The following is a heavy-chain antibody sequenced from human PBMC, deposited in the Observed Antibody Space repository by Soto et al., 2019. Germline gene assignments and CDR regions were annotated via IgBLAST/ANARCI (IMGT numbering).Heavy chain of an antibody. CDR2: IRGSGGST. J-gene: IGHJ3*02. D-gene: IGHD3-3*01. Sequence: GGSLRLSCAASGFTFTTYAMSWVRQAPGKGLEWVSGIRGSGGSTYYVDSVKGRFTISRDNSKNTLYLQMNSLRAEDTAVYYCARDNTSGATPGDAFDIRSQGTMVTVSS. CDR3: ARDNTSGATPGDAFDI. CDR1: GFTFTTYA. V-gene: IGHV3-23*01.